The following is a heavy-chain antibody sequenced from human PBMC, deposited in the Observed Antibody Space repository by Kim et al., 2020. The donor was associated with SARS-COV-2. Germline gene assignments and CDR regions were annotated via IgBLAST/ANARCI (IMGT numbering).Heavy chain of an antibody. V-gene: IGHV3-7*01. CDR3: ARMATGSGIGRRFDP. Sequence: GGSLRLSCAASGFTFSSHWMSWVRQAPGKGLEWVANIKQDGSEKYYVDSVKGRFTISRDNAKNSLYLQMNTLRAEDTAVYYCARMATGSGIGRRFDPWGQGTLVTVSS. J-gene: IGHJ5*02. D-gene: IGHD3-10*01. CDR2: IKQDGSEK. CDR1: GFTFSSHW.